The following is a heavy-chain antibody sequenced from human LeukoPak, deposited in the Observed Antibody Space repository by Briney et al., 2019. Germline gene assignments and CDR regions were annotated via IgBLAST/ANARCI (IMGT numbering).Heavy chain of an antibody. Sequence: PSETLSLTCTVSGGSIGSYYWSWIRQPAGKGLEWIGRIYTSGSTNYNPSLKSRVTMSVDTSKNQFSLKLSSVTAADTAVYYCARGGRQTYSSSSMDYWGQGTLVTVSS. CDR1: GGSIGSYY. CDR3: ARGGRQTYSSSSMDY. J-gene: IGHJ4*02. D-gene: IGHD6-6*01. CDR2: IYTSGST. V-gene: IGHV4-4*07.